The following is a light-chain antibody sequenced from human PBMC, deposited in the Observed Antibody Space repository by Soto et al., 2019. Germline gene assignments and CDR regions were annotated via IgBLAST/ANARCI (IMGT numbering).Light chain of an antibody. Sequence: QSVLTQPASVSGSPGQSITISCTGTSSDVGGYNYVSWYQQHPGKAPKLMIYEVSNRPSGVCNRFSGSKSGNTASLTISGLQAEDEADYYCTSYASSNTLVFGGGTKLTVL. V-gene: IGLV2-14*01. CDR3: TSYASSNTLV. CDR1: SSDVGGYNY. J-gene: IGLJ2*01. CDR2: EVS.